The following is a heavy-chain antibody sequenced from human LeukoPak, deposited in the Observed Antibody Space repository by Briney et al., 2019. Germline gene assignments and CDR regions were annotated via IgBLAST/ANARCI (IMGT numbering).Heavy chain of an antibody. CDR2: INGDGSST. J-gene: IGHJ5*02. CDR3: ARDWRGYCSGGSCYEGDWFDP. V-gene: IGHV3-74*01. Sequence: GGSLRLSCAASGFTFSNYWMHWVRQAPGKGLVWVSRINGDGSSTTYADSVKGRFTISRDNSKNTLYLQMNSLRAEDTAVYYCARDWRGYCSGGSCYEGDWFDPWGQGTLVTVSS. CDR1: GFTFSNYW. D-gene: IGHD2-15*01.